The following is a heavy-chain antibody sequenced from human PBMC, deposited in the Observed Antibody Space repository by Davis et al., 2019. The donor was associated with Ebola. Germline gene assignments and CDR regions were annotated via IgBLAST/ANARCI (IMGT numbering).Heavy chain of an antibody. Sequence: AASVKVSCKASGGTFSSYAMHWVRQAPGQRLEWMGWINAGNGNTKYSQKFQGRVTITRDTSASTAYMELSSLRSEDTAVYYCARDRVYSSGWDNWGQGTLVTVSS. CDR1: GGTFSSYA. V-gene: IGHV1-3*01. D-gene: IGHD6-19*01. CDR2: INAGNGNT. CDR3: ARDRVYSSGWDN. J-gene: IGHJ4*02.